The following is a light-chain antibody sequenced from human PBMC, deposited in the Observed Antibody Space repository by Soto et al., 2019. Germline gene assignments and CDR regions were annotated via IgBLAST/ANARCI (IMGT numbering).Light chain of an antibody. CDR3: QHRTNWPRT. V-gene: IGKV3-11*01. J-gene: IGKJ2*01. CDR1: QTVGTF. CDR2: DAS. Sequence: EIVLTQSPATLSLSPGERATLSCRASQTVGTFLAWYQQKPGQAPRLVIYDASKRATGIPARFSGTGSGTDFALTISSIEPEDFEVYYWQHRTNWPRTFGQGTKLDIK.